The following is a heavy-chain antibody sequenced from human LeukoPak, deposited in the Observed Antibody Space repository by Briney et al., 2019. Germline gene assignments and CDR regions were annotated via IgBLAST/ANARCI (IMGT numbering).Heavy chain of an antibody. D-gene: IGHD3-9*01. CDR2: IWYDGSNK. CDR1: GFPFNSYA. Sequence: GSLRLSCAASGFPFNSYAMHWVRQAPGKGLEWVAMIWYDGSNKYYADSVKGRFTISRDNSKNTLYLQMSSLRPEDTAVYYCAKGAYLRYFEWLWANWGQGTLVTVSS. CDR3: AKGAYLRYFEWLWAN. V-gene: IGHV3-30*02. J-gene: IGHJ4*02.